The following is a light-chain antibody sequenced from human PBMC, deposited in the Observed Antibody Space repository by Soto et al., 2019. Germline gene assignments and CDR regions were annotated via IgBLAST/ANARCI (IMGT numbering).Light chain of an antibody. CDR2: TAS. CDR3: QQSYSMPWT. Sequence: DIQVTHSPSGLSASVRAKVTITCRASQSISNYLNWYQGKPGKAPKLLIYTASSLQSGVPSRFTGSGSGTDFTLTSTTLQPEDFATYYCQQSYSMPWTFGQGTKVDIK. J-gene: IGKJ1*01. V-gene: IGKV1-39*01. CDR1: QSISNY.